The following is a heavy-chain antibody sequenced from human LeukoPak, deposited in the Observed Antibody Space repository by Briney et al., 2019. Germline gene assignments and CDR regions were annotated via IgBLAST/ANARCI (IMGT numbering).Heavy chain of an antibody. CDR3: ASSRGYSGYEPEPFDY. D-gene: IGHD5-12*01. Sequence: GQSLNFSCTGSGYSFTSYWIGWVRQVRRKGMGWMGIIYPGDFDTRYSPSFQGQVTISADKSISTAYLQWSSMKASDTAMYYCASSRGYSGYEPEPFDYWGQGTLVTVSS. J-gene: IGHJ4*02. V-gene: IGHV5-51*01. CDR2: IYPGDFDT. CDR1: GYSFTSYW.